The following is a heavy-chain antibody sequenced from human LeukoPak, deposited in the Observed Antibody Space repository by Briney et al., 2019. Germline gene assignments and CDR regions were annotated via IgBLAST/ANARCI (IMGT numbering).Heavy chain of an antibody. Sequence: SETLSLTCSVSGGSMSRHYWSWIRQPPGKGLEWIGYIYYNGKTYYKPSLRSRVTMSIDTSKSLLSLKLTSVTAADTAVYSCARLLDNDASGDPDTFDMWGQGTVVTVSS. D-gene: IGHD3-22*01. V-gene: IGHV4-59*11. CDR2: IYYNGKT. CDR1: GGSMSRHY. J-gene: IGHJ3*02. CDR3: ARLLDNDASGDPDTFDM.